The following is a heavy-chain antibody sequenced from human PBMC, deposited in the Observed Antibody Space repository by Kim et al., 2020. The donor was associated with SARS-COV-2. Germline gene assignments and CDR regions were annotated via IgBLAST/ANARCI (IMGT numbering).Heavy chain of an antibody. J-gene: IGHJ3*02. CDR2: IYYSGST. V-gene: IGHV4-59*01. D-gene: IGHD6-13*01. CDR1: GGSISSYY. Sequence: SETLSLTCTVSGGSISSYYWSWIRQPPGKGLEWIGYIYYSGSTNYNPSLKSRVTISVDTSKNQFSLKLSSVTAADTAVYYCARFEISSSWYAFDIWGQGTMVTVSS. CDR3: ARFEISSSWYAFDI.